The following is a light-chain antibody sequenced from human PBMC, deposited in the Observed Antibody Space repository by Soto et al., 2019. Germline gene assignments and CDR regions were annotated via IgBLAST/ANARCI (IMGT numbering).Light chain of an antibody. CDR3: QQSYSTPRT. CDR1: QSFSSY. J-gene: IGKJ1*01. Sequence: DIQMTQSPSSLSASVGDRVTITCRASQSFSSYLNWYQQKPGKAPKLLIYDASSLQSGVPSRFSGSGSGTDFTLTISSLQPEDFATYYCQQSYSTPRTFGQGTKVEIK. V-gene: IGKV1-39*01. CDR2: DAS.